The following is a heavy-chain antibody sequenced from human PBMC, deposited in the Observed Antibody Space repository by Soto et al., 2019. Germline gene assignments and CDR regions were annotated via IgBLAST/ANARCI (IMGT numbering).Heavy chain of an antibody. V-gene: IGHV3-74*03. CDR2: LSSDGLGA. D-gene: IGHD3-16*01. CDR1: GFSLSPYW. Sequence: VGSLRFSGAASGFSLSPYWMHWVRQAPGRGLEWVSRLSSDGLGAAYADSVKGRFFISRYIASNTLFLQMNSLRADDTAVYYCARDLGGPDYWGRGTSVTVSS. J-gene: IGHJ4*02. CDR3: ARDLGGPDY.